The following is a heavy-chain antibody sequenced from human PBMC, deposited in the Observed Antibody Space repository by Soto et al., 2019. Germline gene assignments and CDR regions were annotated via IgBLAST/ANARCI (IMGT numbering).Heavy chain of an antibody. V-gene: IGHV1-2*02. Sequence: ASVKVSCKAFGYTFTGYFMHWVRQAPGQGLEWLGWINPNSGATKYAQKFQGRVTLTRDTSINTAYMEMSMLRSDDTAVYYSARGGGTILAPLPWGQGTLVTVSS. CDR1: GYTFTGYF. D-gene: IGHD3-3*01. J-gene: IGHJ5*02. CDR2: INPNSGAT. CDR3: ARGGGTILAPLP.